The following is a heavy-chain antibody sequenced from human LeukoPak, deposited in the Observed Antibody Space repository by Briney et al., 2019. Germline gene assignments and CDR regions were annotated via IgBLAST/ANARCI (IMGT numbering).Heavy chain of an antibody. J-gene: IGHJ4*02. CDR3: ARTVGYYDILTGSNYFDY. D-gene: IGHD3-9*01. Sequence: PSETLSLTCTVSGGSISSSSYYWGWIRQPPGKGLEWIGSIYYSGSTYYNPSLKSRVTISVDTSKNQFSLKLSSVTAADTAVYYCARTVGYYDILTGSNYFDYWGQGTLVTVSS. V-gene: IGHV4-39*01. CDR2: IYYSGST. CDR1: GGSISSSSYY.